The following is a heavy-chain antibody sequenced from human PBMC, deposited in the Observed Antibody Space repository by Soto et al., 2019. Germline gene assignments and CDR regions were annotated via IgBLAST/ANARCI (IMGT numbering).Heavy chain of an antibody. Sequence: QVQLQQWGAGLLKPSETLSLTCAVYGGSFSGYYWSWIRQPPGKGLEWIGEINHSGSTNYNPSLKSRVTISVDTSKNQFSPKLSSVTAADTAVYYCARGRCSSTSCYVMDVWGKGTTVTVSS. CDR2: INHSGST. V-gene: IGHV4-34*01. J-gene: IGHJ6*03. CDR3: ARGRCSSTSCYVMDV. CDR1: GGSFSGYY. D-gene: IGHD2-2*01.